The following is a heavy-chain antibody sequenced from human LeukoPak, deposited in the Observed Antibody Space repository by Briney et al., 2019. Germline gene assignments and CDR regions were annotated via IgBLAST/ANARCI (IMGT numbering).Heavy chain of an antibody. CDR3: ARVSSSHEFDP. CDR1: GGSISSYY. D-gene: IGHD6-13*01. J-gene: IGHJ5*02. CDR2: IYYSGST. V-gene: IGHV4-59*12. Sequence: SETLSLTCTVSGGSISSYYWSWIRQPPGKGLEWIGYIYYSGSTNYNPSLKSRVTISVDKSNNQFSLKLTSVTAADTAVYFCARVSSSHEFDPWGQGTLVTVPS.